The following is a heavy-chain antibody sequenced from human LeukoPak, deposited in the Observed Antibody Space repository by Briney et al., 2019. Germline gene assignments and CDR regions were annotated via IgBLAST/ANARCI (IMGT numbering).Heavy chain of an antibody. D-gene: IGHD3-9*01. CDR1: GFPFDDYG. CDR2: ISWTSGST. Sequence: GGSLRLSCVASGFPFDDYGMHWVRQAPGKGLEWVSLISWTSGSTYYADSVKGRFTISRDNSKDSLFLDMNSLRPDDTAHYYCARAAVDSGLTGPEYYMDVWGKGTTVTVSS. J-gene: IGHJ6*03. V-gene: IGHV3-43D*04. CDR3: ARAAVDSGLTGPEYYMDV.